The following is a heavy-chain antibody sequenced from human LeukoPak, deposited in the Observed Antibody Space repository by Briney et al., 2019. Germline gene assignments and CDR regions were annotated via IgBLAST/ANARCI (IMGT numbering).Heavy chain of an antibody. CDR3: ARVGLDCSGGSCLGENYFDY. V-gene: IGHV1-8*03. J-gene: IGHJ4*02. CDR2: MNPNSGNT. Sequence: GASVKVSCKASGYTFTSYDINWVRQATGQGLEWMGWMNPNSGNTGYAQKFQGRVTIIRNTSISTAYMELSSLRSEDTAVYYCARVGLDCSGGSCLGENYFDYWGQGTLVTVSS. D-gene: IGHD2-15*01. CDR1: GYTFTSYD.